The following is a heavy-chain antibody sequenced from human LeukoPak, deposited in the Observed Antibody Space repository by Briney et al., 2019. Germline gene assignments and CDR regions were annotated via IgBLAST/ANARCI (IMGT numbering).Heavy chain of an antibody. V-gene: IGHV3-74*01. D-gene: IGHD5-18*01. CDR1: GFTLRSYW. Sequence: QPGGSLRLSCAASGFTLRSYWMHWVRQAPGKGLVWVSRIKTDGSSITNADSVKGRFTISRDNAKNTLYLQMNSLRAEDTAVYYCTRGQHSYGPFDYWGQGTLVTVSS. CDR3: TRGQHSYGPFDY. J-gene: IGHJ4*02. CDR2: IKTDGSSI.